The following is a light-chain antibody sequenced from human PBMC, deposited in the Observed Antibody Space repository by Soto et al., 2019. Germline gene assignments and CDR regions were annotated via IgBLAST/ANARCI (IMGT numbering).Light chain of an antibody. J-gene: IGKJ5*01. CDR1: QAISDN. V-gene: IGKV3-20*01. CDR3: QKYGSSPRT. CDR2: DES. Sequence: IVMTQSPATLSVAPGEGATLSCRASQAISDNLAWYQQKTGQAPRLLIYDESSRATGIPDRFSGSGSGTDLTLTISSLEPEDFAVYYCQKYGSSPRTFGQGTRLEIK.